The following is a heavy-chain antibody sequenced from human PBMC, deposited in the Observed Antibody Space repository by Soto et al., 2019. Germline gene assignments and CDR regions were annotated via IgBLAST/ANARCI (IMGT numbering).Heavy chain of an antibody. CDR3: ARFFSEVGATGMTFDY. J-gene: IGHJ4*02. CDR1: GGSISSGGYY. Sequence: SETLSLTCTVSGGSISSGGYYWSWIRQHPGKGLEWIGYIYYGGSTYYNPSLKSRVTISVDTSKNQFSLKLSSVTAADTAVYYCARFFSEVGATGMTFDYWGQGTLVTVSS. CDR2: IYYGGST. D-gene: IGHD1-26*01. V-gene: IGHV4-31*03.